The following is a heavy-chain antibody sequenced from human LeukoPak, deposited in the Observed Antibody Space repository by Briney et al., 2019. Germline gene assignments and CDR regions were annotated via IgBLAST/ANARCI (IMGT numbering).Heavy chain of an antibody. CDR1: GGSISSYY. CDR3: ARRIPTYYYDSSGYRRWAFDI. CDR2: IYYSGST. Sequence: SETLSLTCTVSGGSISSYYWSWIRQPPGRGLEWIGYIYYSGSTNYNPSLKSRVTISVDTSKNQFSLKLSSVTAADTAVYYCARRIPTYYYDSSGYRRWAFDIWGQGTMVTVSS. V-gene: IGHV4-59*08. D-gene: IGHD3-22*01. J-gene: IGHJ3*02.